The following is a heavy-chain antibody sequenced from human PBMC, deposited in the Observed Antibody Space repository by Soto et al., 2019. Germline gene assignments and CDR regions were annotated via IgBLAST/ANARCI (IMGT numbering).Heavy chain of an antibody. Sequence: ASVKVSCKASGYTFNRYVITWVRQAPGQGLEWMGWISAYNGNTNYAQKVQGRVTMTTDTSTSTAYMEMRSLRSDETAVYYCARSYCSTTTCYSYWLDPWGQGTLVTVSS. J-gene: IGHJ5*02. D-gene: IGHD2-2*02. CDR1: GYTFNRYV. V-gene: IGHV1-18*04. CDR2: ISAYNGNT. CDR3: ARSYCSTTTCYSYWLDP.